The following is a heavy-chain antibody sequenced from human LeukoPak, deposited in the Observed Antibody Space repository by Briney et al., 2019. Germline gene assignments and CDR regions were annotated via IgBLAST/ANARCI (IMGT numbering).Heavy chain of an antibody. V-gene: IGHV3-48*01. CDR3: ARSFNYVGWFDP. J-gene: IGHJ5*02. CDR1: GFSFSDYS. CDR2: ISRSSSPI. Sequence: HPGGSLRLSCAASGFSFSDYSMNWVRQAPGKGLEWVSYISRSSSPIYYADSVKGRFTISRDNAKNSLYLQMNSLRAEDTAVYYCARSFNYVGWFDPWGQGTLATVSS. D-gene: IGHD4-11*01.